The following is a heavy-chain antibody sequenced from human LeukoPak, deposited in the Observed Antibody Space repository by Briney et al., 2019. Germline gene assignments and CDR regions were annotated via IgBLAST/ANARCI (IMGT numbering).Heavy chain of an antibody. V-gene: IGHV4-39*02. J-gene: IGHJ4*02. CDR2: IYYSGST. CDR3: AGDPGYSSGWYVGIYFDY. CDR1: GGSISSSSYY. Sequence: SETLSLTCTVSGGSISSSSYYWGWIRQPPGKGLEWIGSIYYSGSTYYNPSLKSRVTISVDTSKNQFSLKLSSVTAADTAVYYCAGDPGYSSGWYVGIYFDYWGQGTLVTVSS. D-gene: IGHD6-19*01.